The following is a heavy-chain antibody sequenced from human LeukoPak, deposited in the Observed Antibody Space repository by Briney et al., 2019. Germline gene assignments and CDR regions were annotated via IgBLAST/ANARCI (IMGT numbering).Heavy chain of an antibody. Sequence: PSETLSLTCTVSGGSISSSSYYWGWIRQPPGKGPEWIGSIFYSGSAYYNPSLKSRVIISVDTSKNQFSLRMSSVTAADTAVYYCARGAGDYALRTLDSWGQEALVTAST. CDR1: GGSISSSSYY. V-gene: IGHV4-39*01. CDR3: ARGAGDYALRTLDS. J-gene: IGHJ4*02. CDR2: IFYSGSA. D-gene: IGHD4-17*01.